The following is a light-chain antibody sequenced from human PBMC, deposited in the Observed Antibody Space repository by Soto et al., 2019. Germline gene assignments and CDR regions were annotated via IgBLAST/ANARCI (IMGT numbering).Light chain of an antibody. J-gene: IGLJ1*01. Sequence: QYVLTHPTSVSSSPGHMVTISCSGSSSNIGGNSVSWYQQLPATAPKLLIYDDNKRPSGIPDRFSGSKSGTSATLGITGVQTGDEADYYCGSWDSSLSDYVFGTGTKVTAL. CDR1: SSNIGGNS. CDR2: DDN. V-gene: IGLV1-51*01. CDR3: GSWDSSLSDYV.